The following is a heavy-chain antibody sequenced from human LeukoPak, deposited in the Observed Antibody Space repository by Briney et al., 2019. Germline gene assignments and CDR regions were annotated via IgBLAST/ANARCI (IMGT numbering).Heavy chain of an antibody. D-gene: IGHD4/OR15-4a*01. Sequence: QPGRSLRLSCAASGFTFDDYAMHWVRQATGNGLEWVSAIGTVGDTYYSDSVKGRFTISRENAKNSLYLQMNSLRAGDTAVYYCASLPTNDYGSPSHVALPWGQGTLVTVSS. CDR1: GFTFDDYA. CDR2: IGTVGDT. CDR3: ASLPTNDYGSPSHVALP. J-gene: IGHJ5*02. V-gene: IGHV3-13*01.